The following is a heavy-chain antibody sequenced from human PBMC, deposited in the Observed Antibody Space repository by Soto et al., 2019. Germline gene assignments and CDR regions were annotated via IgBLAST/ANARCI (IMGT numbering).Heavy chain of an antibody. CDR2: ISGRGGST. J-gene: IGHJ4*02. V-gene: IGHV3-23*01. CDR1: GCTFSSYA. D-gene: IGHD6-13*01. Sequence: PGGSLRLSCAASGCTFSSYAISWVRQAPGKGLEWVSAISGRGGSTYYADSVKGRFTISRDNSKNTLYLQMNSLRAEDTAVYYCAKVLSSWPNFDYWGQGTLVTVSS. CDR3: AKVLSSWPNFDY.